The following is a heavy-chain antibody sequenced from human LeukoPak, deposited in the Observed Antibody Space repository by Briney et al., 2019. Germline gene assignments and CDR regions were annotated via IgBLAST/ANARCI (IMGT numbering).Heavy chain of an antibody. J-gene: IGHJ4*02. V-gene: IGHV1-3*01. D-gene: IGHD6-13*01. CDR1: GYTFATYA. CDR3: ARDPIGSRWPYYFDY. Sequence: ASVKVSCKASGYTFATYAMHWVRQAPGQRLEWMGWINAGNGNTKYSQKFQARVTITRNTSASTAYMELSSLRSEDTAVYYCARDPIGSRWPYYFDYWGQGTLVTVSS. CDR2: INAGNGNT.